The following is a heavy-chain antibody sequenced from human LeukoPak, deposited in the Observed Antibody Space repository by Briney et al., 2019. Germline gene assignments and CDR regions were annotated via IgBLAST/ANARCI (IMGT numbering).Heavy chain of an antibody. CDR2: IYTSGST. Sequence: PSETLSLTCTVSGGSISSGSYYWSWIRQPAGKGLEWIGRIYTSGSTNYNPSLKSRVTISVDTSKNQFSLKLSSVTAADTAVYYCARGRYCSGGSCYRGVGSWFDPWGQGTLVTVSS. D-gene: IGHD2-15*01. J-gene: IGHJ5*02. V-gene: IGHV4-61*02. CDR3: ARGRYCSGGSCYRGVGSWFDP. CDR1: GGSISSGSYY.